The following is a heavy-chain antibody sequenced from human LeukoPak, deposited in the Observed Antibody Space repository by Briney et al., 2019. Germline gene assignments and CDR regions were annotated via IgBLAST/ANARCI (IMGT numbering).Heavy chain of an antibody. CDR1: GGSISSYY. CDR2: IYYSGST. V-gene: IGHV4-59*08. CDR3: ARNYYDSSGYYYGDWFDP. J-gene: IGHJ5*02. Sequence: SETLSLTCTVSGGSISSYYWSWIRQPPGKGLEWIRYIYYSGSTNYNPSLKSRVTISVDTSKNQFSLKLSSVTAADTAVYYCARNYYDSSGYYYGDWFDPWGQGTLVTVSS. D-gene: IGHD3-22*01.